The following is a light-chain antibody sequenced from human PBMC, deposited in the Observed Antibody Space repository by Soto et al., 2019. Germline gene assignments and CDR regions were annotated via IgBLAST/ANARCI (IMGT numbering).Light chain of an antibody. CDR1: QSISTY. CDR2: ATS. J-gene: IGKJ4*01. Sequence: DIQMTQSPPSLSASVGDSITITCRASQSISTYLNWYRQKPGKAPELLIFATSSLRRGVPSRFSGSGSGTDFTLTISSLQPGDFETCYCQRTYSLPHTFGGGTKV. CDR3: QRTYSLPHT. V-gene: IGKV1-39*01.